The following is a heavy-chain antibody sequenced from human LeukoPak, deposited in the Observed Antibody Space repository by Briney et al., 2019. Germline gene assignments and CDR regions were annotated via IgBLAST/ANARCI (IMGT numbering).Heavy chain of an antibody. J-gene: IGHJ6*03. Sequence: SETLSLTCAVYGGSFSGYYWSWIRQPPGKGLEWIGEINHSGSTNYNPSLKSRVTISVDTSKNQFSLKLSSVTAADTAVYYCARKGVAVRINYYYYYMDVWGKGTTVTVSS. CDR3: ARKGVAVRINYYYYYMDV. V-gene: IGHV4-34*01. CDR2: INHSGST. CDR1: GGSFSGYY. D-gene: IGHD6-6*01.